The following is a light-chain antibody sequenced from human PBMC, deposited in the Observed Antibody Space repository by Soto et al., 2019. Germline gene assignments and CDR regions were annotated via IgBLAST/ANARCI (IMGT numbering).Light chain of an antibody. CDR2: YAS. J-gene: IGKJ4*01. CDR3: QQYNNWPLT. Sequence: EVVVTQSPATLSVSPGERATLSCRASQRVESNLAWYQQKPGQAPRLLIYYASTRATGIPARFGGSGSGTEFTLTISSLQSEDFAVYYWQQYNNWPLTFGGGTKVEIK. CDR1: QRVESN. V-gene: IGKV3-15*01.